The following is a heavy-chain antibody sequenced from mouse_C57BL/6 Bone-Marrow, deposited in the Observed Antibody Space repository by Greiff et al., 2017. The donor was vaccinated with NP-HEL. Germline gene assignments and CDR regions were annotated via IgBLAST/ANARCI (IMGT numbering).Heavy chain of an antibody. J-gene: IGHJ2*01. CDR2: INPYNGGT. CDR3: ARRDVYYGSSGSYCDY. CDR1: GYTFTDYY. D-gene: IGHD1-1*01. V-gene: IGHV1-19*01. Sequence: VQLQQSGPVLVKPGASVTMSCKASGYTFTDYYMNWVKQSPGKSLEWIGVINPYNGGTSYNQKFKGKATLTVDKSSSTAYLELNSLTSEDSAVYYCARRDVYYGSSGSYCDYWGQGTTLTVSS.